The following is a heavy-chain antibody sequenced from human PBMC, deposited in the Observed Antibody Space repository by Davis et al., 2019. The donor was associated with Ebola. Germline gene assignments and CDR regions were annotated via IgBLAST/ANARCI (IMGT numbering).Heavy chain of an antibody. CDR1: GFVFRNYV. V-gene: IGHV3-23*01. Sequence: GGSLRLSCAASGFVFRNYVMSWVRQAPGKGLEWVSTLGTSADTYYADSVKGRFTISRDNSKNTLYLQMNSLRAEDTAVYYCAKDWEDTAMVWRYYGMDVWGQGTTVTVSS. D-gene: IGHD5-18*01. CDR3: AKDWEDTAMVWRYYGMDV. CDR2: LGTSADT. J-gene: IGHJ6*02.